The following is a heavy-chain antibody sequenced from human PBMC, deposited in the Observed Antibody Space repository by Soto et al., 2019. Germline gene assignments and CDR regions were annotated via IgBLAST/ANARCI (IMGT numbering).Heavy chain of an antibody. D-gene: IGHD3-22*01. CDR1: GFTFSSYG. CDR2: ISYDGSNK. Sequence: QVQLVESGGGVVQPGRSLRLSCAASGFTFSSYGMHWVRQAPGKGLEWVAVISYDGSNKYYAYSGKGRFTISRDNSKNTLYLQMTSLRAEYTAVYYCAYDSTGYSPQRSFAYWGQGTLVTVSS. CDR3: AYDSTGYSPQRSFAY. V-gene: IGHV3-30*18. J-gene: IGHJ4*02.